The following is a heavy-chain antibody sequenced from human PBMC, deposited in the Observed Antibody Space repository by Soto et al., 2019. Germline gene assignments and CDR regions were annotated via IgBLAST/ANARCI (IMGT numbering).Heavy chain of an antibody. CDR1: GYTFTNYF. J-gene: IGHJ4*02. Sequence: QVQLVQSGAEVKKPGASVKVSCKASGYTFTNYFIQWVRQAPGQGLEFMGIINPSGGSTTYAQKFRARGHMASDTSTRTVYMALSSLSSEDAAVYDCARAPSGSSVVGALGDYRGQGTLVTVSP. CDR2: INPSGGST. CDR3: ARAPSGSSVVGALGDY. V-gene: IGHV1-46*01. D-gene: IGHD1-26*01.